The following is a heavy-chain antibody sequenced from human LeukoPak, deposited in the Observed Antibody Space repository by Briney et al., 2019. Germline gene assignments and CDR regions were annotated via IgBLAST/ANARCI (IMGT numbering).Heavy chain of an antibody. V-gene: IGHV3-66*01. D-gene: IGHD3-10*01. CDR3: AKGLWDYYGSGIMYYTMDV. CDR1: GFIVRSNY. J-gene: IGHJ6*02. CDR2: VYSDGST. Sequence: PGGSLRLSCAASGFIVRSNYMSWVRQAPGKGLEWVSDVYSDGSTYYTDSVKGRFTISRDNSKNTLYLEMNSLRAEDTAVYYCAKGLWDYYGSGIMYYTMDVWGQGTTVTVSS.